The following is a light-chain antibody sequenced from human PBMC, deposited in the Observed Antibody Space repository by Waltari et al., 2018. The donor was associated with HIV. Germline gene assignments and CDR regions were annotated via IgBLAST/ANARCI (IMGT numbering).Light chain of an antibody. CDR1: NSSLGAGFD. Sequence: QPVLTQPPSVSGAPGQTVPLSCSGNNSSLGAGFDLQWYQQLPGTAPKLLIFGNANRPSGVPDRFSGSKSGVSPSLAISGLQLEDEADYYCQSYDRTLNSYVFGGGTKVIVL. CDR3: QSYDRTLNSYV. V-gene: IGLV1-40*01. CDR2: GNA. J-gene: IGLJ1*01.